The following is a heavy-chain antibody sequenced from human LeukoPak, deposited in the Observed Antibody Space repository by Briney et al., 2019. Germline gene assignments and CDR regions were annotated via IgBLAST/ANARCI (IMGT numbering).Heavy chain of an antibody. D-gene: IGHD2-2*01. V-gene: IGHV4-39*01. CDR1: GGSISSSSYY. CDR2: IYYSGST. Sequence: KSSETLSLTCTVSGGSISSSSYYWGWIRQPPGKGLGWIGSIYYSGSTYYNPSLKGRVTISVDTSKNQFSLKLSSVTAADTAVYYCARHRREYCSSTSCHYYYYYYMDVWGKGTTVTVSS. CDR3: ARHRREYCSSTSCHYYYYYYMDV. J-gene: IGHJ6*03.